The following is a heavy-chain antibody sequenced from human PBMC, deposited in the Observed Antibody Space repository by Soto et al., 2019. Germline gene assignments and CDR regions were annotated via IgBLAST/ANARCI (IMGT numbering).Heavy chain of an antibody. CDR2: ISYDGSNK. CDR1: GFTFSSYA. D-gene: IGHD2-15*01. J-gene: IGHJ5*02. CDR3: ARDSTRVLVAALQNWFDP. Sequence: GGSLRLSCAASGFTFSSYAMHWVRQAPGKGLERVAVISYDGSNKYYADPVKGRFTISRDNSNSTPYLQMNSLRAGDTAVYYCARDSTRVLVAALQNWFDPWGQGTLVTVSS. V-gene: IGHV3-30-3*01.